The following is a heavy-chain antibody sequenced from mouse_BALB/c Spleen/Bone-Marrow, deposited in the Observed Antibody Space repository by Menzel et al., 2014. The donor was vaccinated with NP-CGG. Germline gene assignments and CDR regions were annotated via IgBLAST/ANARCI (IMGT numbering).Heavy chain of an antibody. Sequence: QVHVKQSGAELVRPGTSVKVSCKASGYAFTNYLIEWVKQRPGQGLAWIGVINPGSGGTNYNEKFKGKATLTADKSSSTAYMQLSSLTSDGSAVYFCARNANWLFAYWGQGTLVTVSA. J-gene: IGHJ3*01. CDR1: GYAFTNYL. CDR2: INPGSGGT. CDR3: ARNANWLFAY. D-gene: IGHD4-1*01. V-gene: IGHV1-54*01.